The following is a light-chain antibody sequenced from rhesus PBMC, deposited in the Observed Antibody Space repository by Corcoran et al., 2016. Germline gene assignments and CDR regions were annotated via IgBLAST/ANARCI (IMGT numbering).Light chain of an antibody. CDR3: QQGNSNPYS. J-gene: IGKJ2*01. V-gene: IGKV1-32*02. CDR2: YAN. Sequence: DIQMSQSPSSLSASVGDRVTITCRARQGISSYLNWYQQKPGKAPKLLIYYANSLASGVPSRFRGSGSGTEFTLTISSLQPEDFATYYCQQGNSNPYSFGQGTKVEIK. CDR1: QGISSY.